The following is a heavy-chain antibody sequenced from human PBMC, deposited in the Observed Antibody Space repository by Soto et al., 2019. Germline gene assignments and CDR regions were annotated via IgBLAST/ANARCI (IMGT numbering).Heavy chain of an antibody. CDR3: ARRSGTYYNWFDP. J-gene: IGHJ5*02. V-gene: IGHV4-59*08. D-gene: IGHD3-10*01. CDR1: GGSISSYY. CDR2: IYYSGST. Sequence: SETLSLTWTVSGGSISSYYWSWIRQPPGKGLEWIGYIYYSGSTNYNPSLKSRVTISVDTSKNQFSLKLYSVTAADTAMYYCARRSGTYYNWFDPWGQGTLVTV.